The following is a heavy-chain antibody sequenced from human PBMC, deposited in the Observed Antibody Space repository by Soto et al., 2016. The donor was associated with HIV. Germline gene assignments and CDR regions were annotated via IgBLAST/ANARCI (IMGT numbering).Heavy chain of an antibody. Sequence: VQLLESGGDFVQPGGSLRLSCAASGFTFKSYAMSWIRQAPGKGLEWVSYISSSSSYTNYADSVKGRFTISRDNAKNSLYLQMNSLRAEDTAVYYCARGVRGVITSTFDPWGQGTLVTVSS. D-gene: IGHD3-10*01. J-gene: IGHJ5*02. CDR3: ARGVRGVITSTFDP. V-gene: IGHV3-11*03. CDR2: ISSSSSYT. CDR1: GFTFKSYA.